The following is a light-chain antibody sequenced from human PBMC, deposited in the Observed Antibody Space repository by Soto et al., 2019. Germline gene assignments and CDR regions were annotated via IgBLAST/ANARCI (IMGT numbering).Light chain of an antibody. V-gene: IGKV3-11*01. CDR1: QSVSSN. J-gene: IGKJ5*01. CDR2: GAS. CDR3: LHRMNWPLT. Sequence: EIVLTQSPGTPSLSPGERATLSCRASQSVSSNLAWYQQKPGQAPRLLIYGASTRATGIPARFSGSGSETDFTLTISSLEPEDFGVYYCLHRMNWPLTFGQGTRLEI.